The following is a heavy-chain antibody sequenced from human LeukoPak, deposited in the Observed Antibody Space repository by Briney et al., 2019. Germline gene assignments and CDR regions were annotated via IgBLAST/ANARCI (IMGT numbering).Heavy chain of an antibody. J-gene: IGHJ4*02. D-gene: IGHD6-25*01. CDR3: AKGAATKTPYYFDY. V-gene: IGHV3-74*01. Sequence: GGSLRLSCAASGFTFSSYWMHWVRQAPGKGLVWVSRINSDGSSTSYADSVKGRFTISRDNAKNSLYLQMNSLRAEDMALYYCAKGAATKTPYYFDYWGQGTLVTVSS. CDR2: INSDGSST. CDR1: GFTFSSYW.